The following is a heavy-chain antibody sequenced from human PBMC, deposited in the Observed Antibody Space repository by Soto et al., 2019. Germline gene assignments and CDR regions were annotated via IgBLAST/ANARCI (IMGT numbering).Heavy chain of an antibody. CDR1: GFTFSNYA. V-gene: IGHV3-74*01. CDR3: ARDLYSSSWYWYYGMDV. CDR2: INSDGSST. Sequence: GGSLRLSCAASGFTFSNYAMHWVRQAPGKGLVWVSRINSDGSSTSYADSVKGRFTISRDNAKNTLYLQMNSLRAEDTAVYYCARDLYSSSWYWYYGMDVWGQGTTVTVSS. D-gene: IGHD6-13*01. J-gene: IGHJ6*02.